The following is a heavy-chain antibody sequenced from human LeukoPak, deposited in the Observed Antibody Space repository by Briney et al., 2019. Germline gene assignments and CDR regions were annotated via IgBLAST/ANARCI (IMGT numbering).Heavy chain of an antibody. D-gene: IGHD1-7*01. J-gene: IGHJ4*02. V-gene: IGHV3-9*01. CDR1: GFTFDDYA. CDR3: AKDTSPRGITGTTVDY. Sequence: GGSLRLSCAASGFTFDDYAMHWVRQAPGKGLEWVSGISWNSGSIGYADSVKGRFTISRDNAKNSLYLQTNSLRAEDTALYYCAKDTSPRGITGTTVDYWGQGTLVTVSS. CDR2: ISWNSGSI.